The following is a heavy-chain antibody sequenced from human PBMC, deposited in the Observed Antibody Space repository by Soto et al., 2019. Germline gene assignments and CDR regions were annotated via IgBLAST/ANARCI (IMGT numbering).Heavy chain of an antibody. CDR2: IYYSGST. CDR3: ARERRTMVRGGYDS. CDR1: GGSISSGGYY. V-gene: IGHV4-31*03. J-gene: IGHJ4*02. Sequence: QVQLQESGPGLVKPSQTLSLTCTVSGGSISSGGYYWSWIRQHPGKGLEWIGYIYYSGSTYYNPSLKSRVTVSVDPSKNQFSLRLSSVTAADTAVYYCARERRTMVRGGYDSWGQGTLVTVSS. D-gene: IGHD3-10*01.